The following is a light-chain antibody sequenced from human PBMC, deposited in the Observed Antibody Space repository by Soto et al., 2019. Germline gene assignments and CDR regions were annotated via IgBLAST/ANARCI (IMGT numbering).Light chain of an antibody. CDR2: SGS. CDR1: QSVYANY. V-gene: IGKV3-20*01. Sequence: EIVLTQSPDTLSLSPGERATLSCRASQSVYANYLAWYQQKPGQAPRLLIYSGSDRAIGIPDRFRGTGSGTDFTLTISRLEPEDFVVYYCHQYGRSSTFGQGTKLEI. CDR3: HQYGRSST. J-gene: IGKJ2*01.